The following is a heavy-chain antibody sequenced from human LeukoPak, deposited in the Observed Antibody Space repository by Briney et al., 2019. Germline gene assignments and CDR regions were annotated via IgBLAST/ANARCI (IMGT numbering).Heavy chain of an antibody. J-gene: IGHJ6*02. V-gene: IGHV1-69*04. CDR3: ARGGYSSGWEHYYYYYGMDV. CDR2: IIPILGIA. CDR1: GGTFSSYA. D-gene: IGHD6-19*01. Sequence: SVKVSCKASGGTFSSYAISWVRQAPGQGLEWMGRIIPILGIANYAQKFQGRVTITADKSTSTAYMGLSSLRSEDTAVYYCARGGYSSGWEHYYYYYGMDVWGQGTTVTVSS.